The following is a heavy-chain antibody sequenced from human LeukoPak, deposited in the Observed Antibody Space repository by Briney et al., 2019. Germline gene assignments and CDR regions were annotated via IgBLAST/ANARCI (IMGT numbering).Heavy chain of an antibody. D-gene: IGHD6-13*01. J-gene: IGHJ4*02. CDR1: GFTFSSYS. Sequence: GGSLRLSCAASGFTFSSYSMNWVRQAPGKGLEWVSYISSSSSTIYYADSVKGRITISRDNSKNTLYLQMSSLRAEDTAVYYCAKSYSSSWTRYFDDWGQGILVTVSS. CDR2: ISSSSSTI. V-gene: IGHV3-48*04. CDR3: AKSYSSSWTRYFDD.